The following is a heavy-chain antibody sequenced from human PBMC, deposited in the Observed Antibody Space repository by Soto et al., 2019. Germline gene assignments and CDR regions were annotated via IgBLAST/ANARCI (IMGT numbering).Heavy chain of an antibody. CDR1: GGSISSYY. CDR3: AGDGGLDVFDF. Sequence: SETLSLTCTVSGGSISSYYWSWIRQPPGKGLEWIGWVYYSGSTNYNPSLKSRVTISVDTSKNQFSLKLSSVTAADTAVYYCAGDGGLDVFDFWGGGKMVTVS. J-gene: IGHJ3*01. CDR2: VYYSGST. D-gene: IGHD3-16*01. V-gene: IGHV4-59*01.